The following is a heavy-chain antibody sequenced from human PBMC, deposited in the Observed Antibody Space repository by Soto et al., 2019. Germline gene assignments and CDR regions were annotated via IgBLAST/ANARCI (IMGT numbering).Heavy chain of an antibody. V-gene: IGHV3-13*01. D-gene: IGHD6-25*01. CDR3: ARGLRSSGGSQPDYYYYYYMDV. Sequence: VGSLRLSCAASGFTFSSYDMHWVRQATGKGLEWVSAIGTAGDTYYPGSVKGRFTISRENAKNSLYLQMNSLRAGDTAVYYCARGLRSSGGSQPDYYYYYYMDVWGKGTTVTVSS. CDR2: IGTAGDT. CDR1: GFTFSSYD. J-gene: IGHJ6*03.